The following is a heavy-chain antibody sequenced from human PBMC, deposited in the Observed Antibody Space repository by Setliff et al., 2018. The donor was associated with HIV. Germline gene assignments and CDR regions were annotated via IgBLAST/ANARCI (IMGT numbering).Heavy chain of an antibody. V-gene: IGHV3-30*02. Sequence: PGGSLRLSCAASGFTFSSYVMHWVRQAPGKGLEWVAFIRYDGSNKYYADSVEGRFTISRDNNKNTLYLQMNSLRAEDTAVYYCAKDGHDQDHYYHMDVWGKGTTVTVSS. CDR2: IRYDGSNK. CDR1: GFTFSSYV. D-gene: IGHD1-1*01. J-gene: IGHJ6*03. CDR3: AKDGHDQDHYYHMDV.